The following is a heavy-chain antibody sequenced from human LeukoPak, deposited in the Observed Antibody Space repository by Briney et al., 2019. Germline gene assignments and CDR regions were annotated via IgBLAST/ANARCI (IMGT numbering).Heavy chain of an antibody. D-gene: IGHD5-24*01. CDR3: ARGRDGYNPGVY. CDR1: GGSFSGYY. Sequence: SETLSLTCAVYGGSFSGYYWSWIRQPPGKGLERIGEINHSGSTNYNPSLKSRVTISVDTSKNQFSLKLSSVTAADTAVYYCARGRDGYNPGVYWGQGTLVTVSS. V-gene: IGHV4-34*01. J-gene: IGHJ4*02. CDR2: INHSGST.